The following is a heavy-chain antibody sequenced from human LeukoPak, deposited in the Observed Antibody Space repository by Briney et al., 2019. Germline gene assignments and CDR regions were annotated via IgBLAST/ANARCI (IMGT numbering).Heavy chain of an antibody. J-gene: IGHJ4*02. D-gene: IGHD4-17*01. CDR3: ARGLYGDYVGADY. V-gene: IGHV3-11*04. Sequence: GGSLRFSCAASGFTFSDYYMRWIRQAPGKGLEWVSYISSTSSAIYYADSVKGRFTISRDSAKSSLYLQMNSLRNEDTAVYYCARGLYGDYVGADYWGQGTLVTVSS. CDR2: ISSTSSAI. CDR1: GFTFSDYY.